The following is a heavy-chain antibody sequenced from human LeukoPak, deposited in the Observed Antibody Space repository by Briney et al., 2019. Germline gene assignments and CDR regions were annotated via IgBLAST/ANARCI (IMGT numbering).Heavy chain of an antibody. V-gene: IGHV3-48*02. D-gene: IGHD2-2*01. Sequence: GGSLRLSCAASGFNFSSYSLNWVRQAPGKGLEWVAYISSSTRRIYYAASVKGLFTTSRDSANNSLYLQMDSLRDEDTAMYYCAREFPPHCSSTSCYPDHWGQGTLVTVAS. CDR3: AREFPPHCSSTSCYPDH. CDR1: GFNFSSYS. J-gene: IGHJ5*02. CDR2: ISSSTRRI.